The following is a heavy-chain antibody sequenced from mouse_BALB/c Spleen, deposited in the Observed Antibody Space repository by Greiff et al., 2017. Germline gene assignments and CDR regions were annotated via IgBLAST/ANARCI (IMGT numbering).Heavy chain of an antibody. CDR1: GFTFSSFG. J-gene: IGHJ4*01. V-gene: IGHV5-17*02. CDR2: ISSGSSTI. D-gene: IGHD1-1*01. CDR3: ARSIVAYYYAMDY. Sequence: EVQLVESGGGLVQPGGSRKLSCAASGFTFSSFGMHWVRQAPEKGLEWVAYISSGSSTIYYADTVKGRFTISRDNPKNTLFLQMTSLRSEDTAMYYCARSIVAYYYAMDYWGQGTSVTVSS.